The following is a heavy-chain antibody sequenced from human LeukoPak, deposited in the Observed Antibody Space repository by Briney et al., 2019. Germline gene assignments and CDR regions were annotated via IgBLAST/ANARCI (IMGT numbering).Heavy chain of an antibody. V-gene: IGHV4-59*01. CDR3: ARVKLERGKSIWFDP. J-gene: IGHJ5*02. CDR1: GGSISSYY. D-gene: IGHD1-1*01. CDR2: IYYSGST. Sequence: SKTLSLTCTVSGGSISSYYWSWIRQPPGKGLEWIGYIYYSGSTNYNPSLKSRVTISVDTSKNQFSLKLSSVTAADTAVYYCARVKLERGKSIWFDPWGQGTLVTVSS.